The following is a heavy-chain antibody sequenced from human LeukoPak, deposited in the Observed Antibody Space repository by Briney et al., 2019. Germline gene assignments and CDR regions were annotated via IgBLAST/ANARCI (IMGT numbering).Heavy chain of an antibody. J-gene: IGHJ6*03. V-gene: IGHV4-59*01. CDR2: IYYSGST. CDR3: ARSIPGMVRGVEYYYYYMDV. CDR1: GGSFSGYY. Sequence: PSETLSLTCAVYGGSFSGYYWSWIRQPPGKGLEWIGYIYYSGSTNYNPSLKSRVTISVDTSKNQFSLKLSSVTAADTAVYYCARSIPGMVRGVEYYYYYMDVWGKGTTVTISS. D-gene: IGHD3-10*01.